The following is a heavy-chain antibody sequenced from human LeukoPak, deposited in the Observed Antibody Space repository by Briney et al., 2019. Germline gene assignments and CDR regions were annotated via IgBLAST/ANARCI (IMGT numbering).Heavy chain of an antibody. Sequence: GGSLRLSCAASGFTFSNYWMTWVRQAPGKGLEWVANIKQDGSETYYVDSVKGRFTISRDNAKNSLSLQMNSLRAEDTAVYYCARENYFDYWGQGTLVTVSS. CDR1: GFTFSNYW. J-gene: IGHJ4*02. CDR2: IKQDGSET. CDR3: ARENYFDY. V-gene: IGHV3-7*01.